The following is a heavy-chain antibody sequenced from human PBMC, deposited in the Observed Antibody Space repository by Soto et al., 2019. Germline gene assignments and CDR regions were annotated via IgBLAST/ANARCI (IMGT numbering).Heavy chain of an antibody. Sequence: GASVKVSCKVSGYTLTELSMHWVRQAPGKGLEWMGDFDAEDGAASYAQNFQGRVTMTVDTSTDTAYMEVTSLRSEDTAVYYCATDLFPDYADSWVTSRPPDYWGQGTQVTVSS. CDR3: ATDLFPDYADSWVTSRPPDY. CDR1: GYTLTELS. D-gene: IGHD3-16*01. J-gene: IGHJ4*02. CDR2: FDAEDGAA. V-gene: IGHV1-24*01.